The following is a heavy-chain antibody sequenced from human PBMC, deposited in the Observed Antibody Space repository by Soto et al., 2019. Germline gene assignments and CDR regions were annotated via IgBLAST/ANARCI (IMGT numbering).Heavy chain of an antibody. J-gene: IGHJ4*02. Sequence: GGSLRLSCAASGFNFHNLAMGWLRQAPGKGLEWVSVMSYSGDLTYYADSVKGRFTISRDNSKNTLYLQMDSLRADDTAVYYCAKDATRTSGWYYFDYWGQGALVTVSS. CDR2: MSYSGDLT. D-gene: IGHD6-19*01. CDR1: GFNFHNLA. V-gene: IGHV3-23*01. CDR3: AKDATRTSGWYYFDY.